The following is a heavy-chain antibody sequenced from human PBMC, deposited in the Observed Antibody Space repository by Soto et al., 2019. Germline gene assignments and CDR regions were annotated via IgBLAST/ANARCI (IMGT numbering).Heavy chain of an antibody. Sequence: ASVKVSCKASGGTFSSYAISWVRQAPGQGLEWMGGIIPIFGTANYTQKFQGRVTITADESTSTAYMELSSLRSEDTAVYYCARSPQYCSGGSCYLSWFDPWGQGTLVTVSS. CDR3: ARSPQYCSGGSCYLSWFDP. V-gene: IGHV1-69*13. CDR1: GGTFSSYA. CDR2: IIPIFGTA. D-gene: IGHD2-15*01. J-gene: IGHJ5*02.